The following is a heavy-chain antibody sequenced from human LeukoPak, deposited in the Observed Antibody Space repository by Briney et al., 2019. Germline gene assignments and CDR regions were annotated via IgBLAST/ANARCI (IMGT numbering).Heavy chain of an antibody. CDR1: GAPLTNYY. CDR2: ADYSGTT. D-gene: IGHD4-17*01. Sequence: PSETLSLTCTVSGAPLTNYYWNWVRQPPGKELEWIGNADYSGTTRYHPSLKSRATMSLDSSKNQYCLRLTSVTAADMAVYYWAMQVGIYGDYNNWFDPWGQGARVTVSS. V-gene: IGHV4-59*08. J-gene: IGHJ5*02. CDR3: AMQVGIYGDYNNWFDP.